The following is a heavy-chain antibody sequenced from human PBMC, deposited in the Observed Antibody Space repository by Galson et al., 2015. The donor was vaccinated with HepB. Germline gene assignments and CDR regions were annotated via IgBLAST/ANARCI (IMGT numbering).Heavy chain of an antibody. J-gene: IGHJ6*02. CDR2: ISGNGGST. V-gene: IGHV3-23*01. CDR1: GFTFSNYA. CDR3: ASGIKGSSWSYYYYYGMDV. Sequence: SLRLSCAASGFTFSNYATSWVRQAPGKGLEWVSHISGNGGSTYYADSVKGRFNISRDNSKNTLYLQMNSLRAEDTAVYYCASGIKGSSWSYYYYYGMDVWGQGTTVTVSS. D-gene: IGHD6-13*01.